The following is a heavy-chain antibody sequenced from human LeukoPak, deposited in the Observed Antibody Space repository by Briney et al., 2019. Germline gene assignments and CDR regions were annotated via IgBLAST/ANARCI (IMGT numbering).Heavy chain of an antibody. J-gene: IGHJ4*02. Sequence: SVKVSCKASGGTFSSYAISWVRQAPGQGLEWMGGIIPIFGTANYAQKFQGRVTITADESTSTAYMELSSPRSEDTAVYYCARDTYCSGDSCYSYYFDYWGQGTLVTVSS. D-gene: IGHD2-15*01. CDR3: ARDTYCSGDSCYSYYFDY. CDR2: IIPIFGTA. CDR1: GGTFSSYA. V-gene: IGHV1-69*13.